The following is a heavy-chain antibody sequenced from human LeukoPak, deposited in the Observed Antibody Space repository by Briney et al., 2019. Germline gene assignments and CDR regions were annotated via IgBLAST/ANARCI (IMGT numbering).Heavy chain of an antibody. Sequence: SETLSLTCAVYGGSFSGYYWSWIRQPPGKGLEWIGEINHSGSTNYNPSLKSRVTISVDTSKNQFSLKLSSVTAADTAVYYCARGEGYYDSSGYYDAFDIWGQGTMVTVSS. D-gene: IGHD3-22*01. V-gene: IGHV4-34*01. CDR2: INHSGST. CDR1: GGSFSGYY. CDR3: ARGEGYYDSSGYYDAFDI. J-gene: IGHJ3*02.